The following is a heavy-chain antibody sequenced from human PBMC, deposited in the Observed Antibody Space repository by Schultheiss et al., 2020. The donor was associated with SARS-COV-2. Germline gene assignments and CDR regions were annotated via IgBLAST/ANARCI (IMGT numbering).Heavy chain of an antibody. CDR3: TTDLPGGPFDY. CDR1: GFTFSNAW. V-gene: IGHV3-15*01. J-gene: IGHJ4*02. D-gene: IGHD3-16*01. CDR2: IKSKPDGGTA. Sequence: GGSLRLSCAASGFTFSNAWMTWVRQAPGKGLEWVVRIKSKPDGGTADYAAPVKGRFTISRDDSKNMVFLQLNSLKTEDTAVYYCTTDLPGGPFDYWGQGTLVTVSS.